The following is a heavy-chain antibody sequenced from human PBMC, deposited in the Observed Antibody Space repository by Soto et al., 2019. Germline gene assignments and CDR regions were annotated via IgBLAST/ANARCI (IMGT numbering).Heavy chain of an antibody. J-gene: IGHJ3*02. CDR3: ARDRDYDFWSGYLGAFDI. D-gene: IGHD3-3*01. CDR2: IYYSGST. V-gene: IGHV4-59*01. CDR1: GGSISSYY. Sequence: SETLSLTCTVSGGSISSYYWSWIRQPPGKGLEWIGYIYYSGSTNYNPSLKSRVTISVDTSKNQFSLKLSSVTAADTAVYYCARDRDYDFWSGYLGAFDIWGQGTMVTVSS.